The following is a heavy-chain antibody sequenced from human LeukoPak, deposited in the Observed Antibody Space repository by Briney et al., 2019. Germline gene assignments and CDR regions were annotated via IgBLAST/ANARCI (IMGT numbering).Heavy chain of an antibody. CDR2: ISDRGDLT. J-gene: IGHJ4*02. CDR3: AKDARRGDGWYFFDH. D-gene: IGHD2-15*01. CDR1: GFAFTRLA. Sequence: GGSLRLSCAASGFAFTRLAMGWVRQAPGRGLEWVSVISDRGDLTYYADSVKGRFTISRDNSKNTLYLQMNSLRAEDTAVYYCAKDARRGDGWYFFDHWGQGTLVTVSS. V-gene: IGHV3-23*01.